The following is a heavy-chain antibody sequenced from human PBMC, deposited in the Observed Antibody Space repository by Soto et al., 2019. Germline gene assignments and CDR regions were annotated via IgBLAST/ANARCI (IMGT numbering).Heavy chain of an antibody. D-gene: IGHD3-16*01. J-gene: IGHJ4*02. Sequence: QEQLVQSGPEVKKPGSSVKVSCKDSGGLFSSFAISWVRQAPGQGLEWLGGIIPVFGTTNYAEKFQGRVTITADESRNTAYMELSSLRSGDTAMYYCARGGGPYVWFNEFWGQGTLVTVSS. CDR3: ARGGGPYVWFNEF. CDR1: GGLFSSFA. CDR2: IIPVFGTT. V-gene: IGHV1-69*01.